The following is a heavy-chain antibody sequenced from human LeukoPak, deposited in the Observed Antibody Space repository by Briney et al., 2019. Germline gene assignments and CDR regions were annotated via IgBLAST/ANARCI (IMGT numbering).Heavy chain of an antibody. CDR1: GFTFSSYG. V-gene: IGHV3-30*18. Sequence: GGSLRLSCAASGFTFSSYGMHWVRQAPGKGLEWVAVISYDGSNKYYADSVKGRFTISRDNSKNTLYLQVNSLRAEDTAVYYCAKAQIPYGSGSYYKGYWGQGTLVTVSS. J-gene: IGHJ4*02. CDR2: ISYDGSNK. CDR3: AKAQIPYGSGSYYKGY. D-gene: IGHD3-10*01.